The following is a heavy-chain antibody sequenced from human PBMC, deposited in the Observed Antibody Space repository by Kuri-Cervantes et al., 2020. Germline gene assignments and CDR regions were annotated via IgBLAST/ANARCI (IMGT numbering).Heavy chain of an antibody. J-gene: IGHJ5*02. V-gene: IGHV3-30-3*01. CDR1: GFTFSSYA. D-gene: IGHD6-13*01. CDR3: AREDSSRWYARNWFDP. Sequence: GGSLRLSCAASGFTFSSYAMHWVRQAPGKGLEWVAVISYDGSNKYYADSVKGRFTISRDNSKNTLYLQMNSLRAEDTAVYYCAREDSSRWYARNWFDPWGQGTLVTVSS. CDR2: ISYDGSNK.